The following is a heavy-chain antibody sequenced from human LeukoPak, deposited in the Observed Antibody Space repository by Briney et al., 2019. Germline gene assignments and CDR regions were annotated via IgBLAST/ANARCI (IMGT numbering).Heavy chain of an antibody. CDR2: IYYSGST. V-gene: IGHV4-39*01. J-gene: IGHJ4*02. D-gene: IGHD3-10*01. Sequence: SETLSLTCTVSGGSISSSSYYWGWIRQPPGKGLEWIGSIYYSGSTYYNPSLKRRVTISVDTSKNQFSLKLSSVTAADTAVYYCASVIYGSGIPGYWGQGTLVTVSS. CDR3: ASVIYGSGIPGY. CDR1: GGSISSSSYY.